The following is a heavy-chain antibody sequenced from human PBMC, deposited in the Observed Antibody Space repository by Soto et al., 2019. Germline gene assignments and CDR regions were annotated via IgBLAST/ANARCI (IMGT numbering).Heavy chain of an antibody. J-gene: IGHJ3*02. CDR3: AMSRIQLWEHDAFDI. Sequence: QVQLVESGGGVVQPGRSLRLSCAASGFTFSSYAMHWVRQAPGKGLEWVAVISYDGSNKYYADSVKGRFTISRDNSKNTLYLQMNSLRAEDTAVYYCAMSRIQLWEHDAFDIWGQGTMVTVSS. CDR2: ISYDGSNK. V-gene: IGHV3-30-3*01. D-gene: IGHD5-18*01. CDR1: GFTFSSYA.